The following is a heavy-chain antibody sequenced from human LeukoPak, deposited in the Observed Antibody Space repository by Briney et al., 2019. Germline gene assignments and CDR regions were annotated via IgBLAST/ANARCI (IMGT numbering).Heavy chain of an antibody. J-gene: IGHJ6*03. V-gene: IGHV4-59*12. CDR1: GGSISSYY. CDR3: ARDRNDFGSWYPGAYYMDV. D-gene: IGHD6-13*01. CDR2: ISYSGST. Sequence: PSETLSLTCTVSGGSISSYYWSWIRQPPGKGLEWMGYISYSGSTYYNPSLKSRVSISVDMSKNQLSLKLSSVTAADTAVYYCARDRNDFGSWYPGAYYMDVWGKGTTVTVSS.